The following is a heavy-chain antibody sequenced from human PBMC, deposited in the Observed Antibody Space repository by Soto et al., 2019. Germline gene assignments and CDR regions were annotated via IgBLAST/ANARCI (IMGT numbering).Heavy chain of an antibody. CDR1: GASLRSGSYY. D-gene: IGHD3-10*01. J-gene: IGHJ4*02. V-gene: IGHV4-61*01. CDR2: ISHSGRT. CDR3: SYGSSFDY. Sequence: SETLSLTCTVSGASLRSGSYYRSWIRQPPGKGLEWIGYISHSGRTNYDPSLKSRLTMSVDTSQNQFSLQLNSVTAADTAVYYCSYGSSFDYWGQGTLVTVSS.